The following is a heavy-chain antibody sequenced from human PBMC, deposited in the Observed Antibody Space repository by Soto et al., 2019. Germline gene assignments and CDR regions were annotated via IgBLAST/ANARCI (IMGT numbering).Heavy chain of an antibody. CDR2: IKSKTDGGTT. CDR3: TTGYSSEFDY. CDR1: GFTFSNAW. D-gene: IGHD6-19*01. Sequence: EVQLVESGGGLVKPGGSLRLSCAASGFTFSNAWMSWVRQAPGKGLEWVGRIKSKTDGGTTDYAAPVKGRFTISRDDTKNKLYLQMNSRKAEEAAVYYCTTGYSSEFDYWGQGTLVTVSS. V-gene: IGHV3-15*01. J-gene: IGHJ4*02.